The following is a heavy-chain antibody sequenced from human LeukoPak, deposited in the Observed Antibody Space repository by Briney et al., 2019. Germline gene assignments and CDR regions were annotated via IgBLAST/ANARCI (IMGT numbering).Heavy chain of an antibody. V-gene: IGHV1-2*06. Sequence: ASVKVSCKASGYTFTGYYMHWVRQAPGQGLEWMGRINPNSGGTNSAQKFQGRVTMTRDTSISTAYMELTRLRSDDPAVYYCARGDTVTAGPFDYWGQGTLVTVSS. D-gene: IGHD4-17*01. CDR3: ARGDTVTAGPFDY. J-gene: IGHJ4*02. CDR2: INPNSGGT. CDR1: GYTFTGYY.